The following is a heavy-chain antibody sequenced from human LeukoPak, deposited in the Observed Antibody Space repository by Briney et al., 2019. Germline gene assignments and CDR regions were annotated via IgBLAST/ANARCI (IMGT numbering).Heavy chain of an antibody. CDR3: ARVAAAADAFDI. CDR2: ISSSGSTI. Sequence: GGSLRLSCVASGFTFSDYYMSWIRQAPGKGLEWVSYISSSGSTIYYADSVKGRFTISRDNAKNSLYLQMNSLRAEDTAVYYCARVAAAADAFDIWGQGTMVTVSS. D-gene: IGHD6-13*01. J-gene: IGHJ3*02. CDR1: GFTFSDYY. V-gene: IGHV3-11*01.